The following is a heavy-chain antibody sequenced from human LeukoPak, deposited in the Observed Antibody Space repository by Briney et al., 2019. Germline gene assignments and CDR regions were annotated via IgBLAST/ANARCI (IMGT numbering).Heavy chain of an antibody. CDR1: GGSISSGSYY. V-gene: IGHV4-61*02. J-gene: IGHJ4*02. CDR2: IYTSGST. Sequence: PSETLSLTYTVSGGSISSGSYYWSWIRQPAGKGLEWIGRIYTSGSTNYNPSLKSRVTISVDTSKNQFSLKLSSVTAADTAVYYCARGPGGSSSSDFDYWGQGTLVTVSS. D-gene: IGHD6-6*01. CDR3: ARGPGGSSSSDFDY.